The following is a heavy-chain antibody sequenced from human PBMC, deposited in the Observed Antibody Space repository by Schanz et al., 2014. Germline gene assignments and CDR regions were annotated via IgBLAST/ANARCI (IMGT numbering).Heavy chain of an antibody. CDR2: IGNGGVTI. Sequence: QVQLVDSGGGLVKPGGSLRLSCPASGFPFSDYFMPWIRQPPGRGLEWVSYIGNGGVTIYYADSVKGRFTISRDNSKNSLYLQMNSLRAEDTAVYYCARIGGSVFDYWAQGTLVTVSS. V-gene: IGHV3-11*01. D-gene: IGHD3-10*01. J-gene: IGHJ4*02. CDR1: GFPFSDYF. CDR3: ARIGGSVFDY.